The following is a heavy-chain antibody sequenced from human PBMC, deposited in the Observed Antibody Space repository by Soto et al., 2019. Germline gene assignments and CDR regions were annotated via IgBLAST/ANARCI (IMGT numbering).Heavy chain of an antibody. V-gene: IGHV4-59*08. CDR1: GGSISSYY. J-gene: IGHJ6*03. CDR3: ARQTTGYSSSWYDSYYYMDV. CDR2: IYYSGST. D-gene: IGHD6-13*01. Sequence: SETLSLTCTVSGGSISSYYWSWIRQPPGKGLEWIGYIYYSGSTNYNPSLKSRVTISVDTSKNQFSLKLSSVTAADTAVYYCARQTTGYSSSWYDSYYYMDVWGKGTTVTVSS.